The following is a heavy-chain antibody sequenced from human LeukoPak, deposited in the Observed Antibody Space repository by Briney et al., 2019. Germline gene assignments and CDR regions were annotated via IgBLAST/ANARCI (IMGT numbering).Heavy chain of an antibody. V-gene: IGHV4-34*01. J-gene: IGHJ4*02. CDR2: INHSGST. Sequence: SETLSLTCAVYGGSFSGYYWSWIRQPPGKELEWIGEINHSGSTNYNPSLKSRVTISVDTSKNQFSLKLSSVTAADTAVYYCARGRAWYYYGSGSAYDYWGQGTLVTVSS. CDR1: GGSFSGYY. D-gene: IGHD3-10*01. CDR3: ARGRAWYYYGSGSAYDY.